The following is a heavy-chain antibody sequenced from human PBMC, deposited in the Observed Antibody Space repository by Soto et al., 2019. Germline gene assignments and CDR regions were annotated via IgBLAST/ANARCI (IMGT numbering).Heavy chain of an antibody. J-gene: IGHJ5*02. CDR3: AKVPDYDILTGSDWFDP. Sequence: EVQLLESGGGLVQPGGSLRLSCAASGFTFSSYAMSWVRQAPGKGLEWVSAISGSGGSTYYADSVKGRFTISRDNSKNTLYLQMNILRAEDTAVYYCAKVPDYDILTGSDWFDPWGQGTLVTVSS. V-gene: IGHV3-23*01. CDR1: GFTFSSYA. D-gene: IGHD3-9*01. CDR2: ISGSGGST.